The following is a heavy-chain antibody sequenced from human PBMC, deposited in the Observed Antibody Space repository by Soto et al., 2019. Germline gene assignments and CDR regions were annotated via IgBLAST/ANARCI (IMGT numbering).Heavy chain of an antibody. CDR1: GFTVTNNY. CDR3: TRDRSSGWSEY. D-gene: IGHD6-19*01. J-gene: IGHJ4*02. V-gene: IGHV3-66*01. Sequence: VQLVESGGGLVQPGGSLGVSCAASGFTVTNNYMSWVRQAPGKGLEWVSVIYSGGTTDYADSVKGRFTISRDNSKNTLYLQMNSLRGDDTAVYYCTRDRSSGWSEYWGQGALVTVSS. CDR2: IYSGGTT.